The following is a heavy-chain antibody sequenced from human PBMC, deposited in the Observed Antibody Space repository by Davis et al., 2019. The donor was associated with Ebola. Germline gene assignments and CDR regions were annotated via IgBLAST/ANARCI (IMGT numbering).Heavy chain of an antibody. Sequence: GESLKISCAASGFTFSSYGMHWVRQAPGKGLEWVAVIWYDGSNKYYADSVKGRFTISRDNSKNTLYLQMNSLRAEDTAVYYCARALLWEYGMDVWGQGTTVTVSS. CDR3: ARALLWEYGMDV. D-gene: IGHD1-26*01. CDR1: GFTFSSYG. V-gene: IGHV3-33*01. J-gene: IGHJ6*02. CDR2: IWYDGSNK.